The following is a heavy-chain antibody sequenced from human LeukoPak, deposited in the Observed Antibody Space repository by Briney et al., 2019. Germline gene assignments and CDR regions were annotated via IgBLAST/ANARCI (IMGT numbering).Heavy chain of an antibody. CDR2: ISSSSSYI. CDR1: GFTFSSYS. J-gene: IGHJ4*02. D-gene: IGHD4-17*01. V-gene: IGHV3-21*01. Sequence: PGGSLRLSCAASGFTFSSYSMNWVRQAPGKGLEWVSSISSSSSYIYYADSVKGRFTISRDNAKKSPYLQMNSLRAEDTAVYYCARDRRFYGDYFDYWGQGTLVTVSS. CDR3: ARDRRFYGDYFDY.